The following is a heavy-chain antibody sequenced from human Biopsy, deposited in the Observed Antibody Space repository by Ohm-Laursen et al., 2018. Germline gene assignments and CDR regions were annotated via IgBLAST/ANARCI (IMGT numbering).Heavy chain of an antibody. CDR2: IWYDGSNK. CDR1: GLTFNNYG. CDR3: ARDRYYGSESYYSHYNMDV. J-gene: IGHJ6*02. Sequence: SLRLSCTATGLTFNNYGMQWVRQAPGKGLEWVAVIWYDGSNKYSADSVKGRFSISRDNSKNTVYLQMNSLRAADTAVYYCARDRYYGSESYYSHYNMDVWGQGTTVSVSS. V-gene: IGHV3-33*08. D-gene: IGHD3-10*01.